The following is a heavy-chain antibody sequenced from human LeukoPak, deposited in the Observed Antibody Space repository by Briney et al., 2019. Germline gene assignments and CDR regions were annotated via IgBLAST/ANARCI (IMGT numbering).Heavy chain of an antibody. CDR3: ARNRQGSNSYFDY. D-gene: IGHD6-6*01. CDR1: GGTFNTYT. CDR2: IIPTLGLA. V-gene: IGHV1-69*02. J-gene: IGHJ4*02. Sequence: ASVKVSCKASGGTFNTYTLSWVRQAPGQGLEWMGSIIPTLGLATYAQKFQGRVSITADKSTSTAFMELSSLGSEDTALYYCARNRQGSNSYFDYWGQGTLVTVSS.